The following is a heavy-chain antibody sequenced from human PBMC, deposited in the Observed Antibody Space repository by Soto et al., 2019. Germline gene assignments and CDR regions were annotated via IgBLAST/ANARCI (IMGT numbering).Heavy chain of an antibody. CDR1: GYTLTELS. CDR2: FDPEDGET. CDR3: ATAPEYCSSTSCYLAAFDI. Sequence: APVKVSCKVSGYTLTELSMHWVRQVPGKGLEWMGGFDPEDGETIYAQKFQGRVTMTEDTSTDTAYMELSSLRSEDTAVYYCATAPEYCSSTSCYLAAFDIWGQGTMVTVSS. V-gene: IGHV1-24*01. J-gene: IGHJ3*02. D-gene: IGHD2-2*01.